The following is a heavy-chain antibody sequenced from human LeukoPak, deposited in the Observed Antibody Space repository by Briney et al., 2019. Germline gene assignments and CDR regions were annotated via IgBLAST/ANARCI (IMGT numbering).Heavy chain of an antibody. Sequence: PGGTLRLSCAVSGLTFSGYAMSWVRQAPGKGLEWVAEIKQDGSEKYYMASVKGRFTISRDNAKNSLYLQMNSLRAEDTAVYYCASSYYDDSGAWDYWGQGTLVTVSS. CDR1: GLTFSGYA. V-gene: IGHV3-7*02. CDR2: IKQDGSEK. D-gene: IGHD3-22*01. J-gene: IGHJ4*02. CDR3: ASSYYDDSGAWDY.